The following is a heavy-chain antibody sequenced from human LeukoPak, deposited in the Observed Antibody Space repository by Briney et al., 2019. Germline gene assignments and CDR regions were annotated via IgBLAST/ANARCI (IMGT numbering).Heavy chain of an antibody. Sequence: SVKVSCKASGGTFSSYAISWVRQAPGQGLEWMGRIIPILGIANYAQKFQGRVTITADKSTSTAYMELSSLRSEDTAVYHCARDDVPLGMATIKGGFDYWGQGTLVTVSS. J-gene: IGHJ4*02. V-gene: IGHV1-69*04. D-gene: IGHD5-24*01. CDR2: IIPILGIA. CDR1: GGTFSSYA. CDR3: ARDDVPLGMATIKGGFDY.